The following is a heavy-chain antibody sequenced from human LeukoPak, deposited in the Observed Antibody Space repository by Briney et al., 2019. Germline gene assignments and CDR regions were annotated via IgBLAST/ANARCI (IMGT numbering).Heavy chain of an antibody. D-gene: IGHD5-18*01. Sequence: PGGSLRLSCAASGFTFSNAWMSWVRQAPGKGLEWVGRIKSKTDGGTTDYAAPVKGRFTISRDDSKNTLYLQMNSLKTEDTAVYYCTVGTAMADFDYWGQGTLVTVSS. V-gene: IGHV3-15*01. CDR3: TVGTAMADFDY. J-gene: IGHJ4*02. CDR1: GFTFSNAW. CDR2: IKSKTDGGTT.